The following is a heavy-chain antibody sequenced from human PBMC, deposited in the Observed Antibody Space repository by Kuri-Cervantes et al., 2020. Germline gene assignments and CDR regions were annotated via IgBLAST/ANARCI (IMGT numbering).Heavy chain of an antibody. CDR1: GFTFSSYA. J-gene: IGHJ4*02. Sequence: GSLRLSCAASGFTFSSYAMSWIRQPPGKGLEWIGEINHSGSTNYNPSLKSRVTISVDTSKNQFSLKLSSVTAADTAVYYCARAGGRGSSWSGRNCLYWGQGTLVTVSS. CDR2: INHSGST. CDR3: ARAGGRGSSWSGRNCLY. D-gene: IGHD6-13*01. V-gene: IGHV4-34*01.